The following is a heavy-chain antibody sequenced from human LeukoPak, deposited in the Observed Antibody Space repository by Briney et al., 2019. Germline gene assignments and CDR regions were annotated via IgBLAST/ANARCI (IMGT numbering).Heavy chain of an antibody. CDR1: GFTFSTYD. J-gene: IGHJ6*02. D-gene: IGHD2-15*01. CDR3: ARGDCSGGSCSSMDV. V-gene: IGHV3-13*04. CDR2: INPAGDT. Sequence: GGSLRLSCAASGFTFSTYDMHWVRRATGKGLEWVSGINPAGDTYYPGSVKGRFTISREDAENSFYLQMNSLRVGDTAVYYCARGDCSGGSCSSMDVWGQGTTVTVSS.